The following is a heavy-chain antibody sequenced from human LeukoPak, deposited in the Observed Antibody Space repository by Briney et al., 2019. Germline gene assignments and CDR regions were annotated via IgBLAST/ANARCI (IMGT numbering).Heavy chain of an antibody. V-gene: IGHV4-39*07. J-gene: IGHJ6*02. CDR1: GGSISSSSYY. Sequence: SETLSLTCTVSGGSISSSSYYWGWIRQPPGKGLEWIGSIYYSGSTYYSPSLKSRVTISVDTSKNQFSLKLSSVTAADTAVYYCARDTYYYGSGSLLGYYYYGMDVWGQGTTVTVSS. D-gene: IGHD3-10*01. CDR2: IYYSGST. CDR3: ARDTYYYGSGSLLGYYYYGMDV.